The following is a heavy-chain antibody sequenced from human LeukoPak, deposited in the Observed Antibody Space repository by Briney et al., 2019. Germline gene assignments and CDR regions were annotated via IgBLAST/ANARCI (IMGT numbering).Heavy chain of an antibody. CDR2: ITYNGAAT. Sequence: GGSLRLSCAASGFSFGGYAMTWVRQAPGKGLEWVSSITYNGAATYYLDSVKARFTISRDNSRSTLYLQMESLTAEDTALYYCAKDGLYFDGSTHIYYFDSWGQGTLVAVSS. D-gene: IGHD3-9*01. CDR3: AKDGLYFDGSTHIYYFDS. V-gene: IGHV3-23*01. CDR1: GFSFGGYA. J-gene: IGHJ4*02.